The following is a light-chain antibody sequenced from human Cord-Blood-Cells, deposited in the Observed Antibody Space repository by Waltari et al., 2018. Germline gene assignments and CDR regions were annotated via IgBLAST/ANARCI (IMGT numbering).Light chain of an antibody. J-gene: IGLJ1*01. Sequence: QSALTQPPSASGSPGPSVTISCPGTSSDVGGYNYVSWYQQHPGKAPKLMIYEVSKRPSGVPDRFSSSKSGNTASLTVSGLQAEDEADYYCSSYAGSNNPYVFGTGTKVTVL. CDR3: SSYAGSNNPYV. V-gene: IGLV2-8*01. CDR1: SSDVGGYNY. CDR2: EVS.